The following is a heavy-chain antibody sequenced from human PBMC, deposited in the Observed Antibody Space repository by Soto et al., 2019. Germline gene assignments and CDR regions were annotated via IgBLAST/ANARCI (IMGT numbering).Heavy chain of an antibody. CDR2: IYYSGST. Sequence: TSETLSLTCTVSGGSISSYYWSWIRQPPGKGLEWIGYIYYSGSTNYNPSLKSRVTISVDTSKNQFSLKLSSVTAADTAVYYCARVRYSYVGFDYWGQGTLVTVSS. V-gene: IGHV4-59*01. D-gene: IGHD5-18*01. J-gene: IGHJ4*02. CDR3: ARVRYSYVGFDY. CDR1: GGSISSYY.